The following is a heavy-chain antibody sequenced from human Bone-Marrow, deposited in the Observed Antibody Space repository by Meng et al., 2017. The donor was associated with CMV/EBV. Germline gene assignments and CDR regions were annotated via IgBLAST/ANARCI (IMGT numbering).Heavy chain of an antibody. CDR2: IYYSGST. D-gene: IGHD2-2*01. Sequence: SETLSLTCTVSGGSISSSSYYWGWIRQPPGRGLEWIGSIYYSGSTYYNPSLKSRVTISVDTSKNQFSLKLSSVTAADTAVYYCARGPPPALVVVPAAKNWFDPWGQGTLVTASS. V-gene: IGHV4-39*07. CDR1: GGSISSSSYY. CDR3: ARGPPPALVVVPAAKNWFDP. J-gene: IGHJ5*02.